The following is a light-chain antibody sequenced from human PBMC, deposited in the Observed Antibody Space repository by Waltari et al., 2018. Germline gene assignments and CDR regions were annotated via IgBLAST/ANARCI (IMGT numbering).Light chain of an antibody. CDR2: SNN. CDR3: AAWDDSLNGYV. Sequence: QSVLTQPPSPSETPGQRVTISCSGSISNIGSTTVTWYQQLPGTAPKLLIYSNNQRPSGVPDRCSGSKSGTSASLAISGLQSEDEADYYCAAWDDSLNGYVFGTGTKVTVL. V-gene: IGLV1-44*01. CDR1: ISNIGSTT. J-gene: IGLJ1*01.